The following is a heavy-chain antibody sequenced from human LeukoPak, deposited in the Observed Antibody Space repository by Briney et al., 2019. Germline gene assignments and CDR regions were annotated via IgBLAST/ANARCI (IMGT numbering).Heavy chain of an antibody. J-gene: IGHJ4*02. V-gene: IGHV3-23*01. Sequence: GGSLRLSCAASGFTFSSYAMSWVRQAPGKGLEWVSAVSGSGGTTYYADSVKGRFTISRDNSKDTLYLQVNSLRAEDTAVYYCARDVALYYYDTSGPFDYWGQGTLVTVSS. CDR3: ARDVALYYYDTSGPFDY. CDR2: VSGSGGTT. D-gene: IGHD3-22*01. CDR1: GFTFSSYA.